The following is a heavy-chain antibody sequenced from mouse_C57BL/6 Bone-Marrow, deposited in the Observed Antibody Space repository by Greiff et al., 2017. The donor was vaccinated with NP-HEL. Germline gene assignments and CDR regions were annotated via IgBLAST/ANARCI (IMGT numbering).Heavy chain of an antibody. CDR3: ARDEWYPDY. V-gene: IGHV1-82*01. J-gene: IGHJ2*01. CDR2: IYPGDGDT. CDR1: GYAFSSSW. D-gene: IGHD2-1*01. Sequence: VQLQQSGPELVKPGASVKLSCKASGYAFSSSWMNWVKQRPGKGLEWIGRIYPGDGDTNYNGKFKGKATLTADKSSSTAYMQLSSLTSEDSAVYFCARDEWYPDYWGQGTTLTVSS.